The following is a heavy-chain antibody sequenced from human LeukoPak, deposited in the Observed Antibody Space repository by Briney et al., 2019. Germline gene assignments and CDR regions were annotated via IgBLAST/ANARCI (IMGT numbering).Heavy chain of an antibody. D-gene: IGHD3-10*01. Sequence: SETLSLTCAVYGGSFSGYYWSWIRQPPGKGLEWIGEINHSGSTNCNPSLKSRVTISVDTSRNQFSLWLNSVTAADTAVYYCARERSHGSGSYHNWFDPWGQGTLVTVSS. CDR1: GGSFSGYY. V-gene: IGHV4-34*01. J-gene: IGHJ5*02. CDR3: ARERSHGSGSYHNWFDP. CDR2: INHSGST.